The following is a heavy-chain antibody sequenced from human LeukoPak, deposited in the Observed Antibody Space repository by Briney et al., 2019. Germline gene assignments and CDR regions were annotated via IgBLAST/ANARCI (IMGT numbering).Heavy chain of an antibody. CDR1: GGSFSGYY. Sequence: SETLSLTGAGYGGSFSGYYWSWIRQPPGKGLEWIGEINHSGSTNYNPSLKSRVTISVDTSKNQFSLKLSSVTAADTAVYYCASRLYYYDSSGYRSPAHWGQGTLVTVSS. V-gene: IGHV4-34*01. J-gene: IGHJ4*02. CDR3: ASRLYYYDSSGYRSPAH. D-gene: IGHD3-22*01. CDR2: INHSGST.